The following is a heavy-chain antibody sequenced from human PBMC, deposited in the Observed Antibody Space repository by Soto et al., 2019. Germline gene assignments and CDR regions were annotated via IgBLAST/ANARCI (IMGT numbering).Heavy chain of an antibody. CDR3: ARSSGWYDFDY. D-gene: IGHD6-19*01. CDR1: GGSVSSGSYY. CDR2: IYYSGST. Sequence: QVQLQESGPGLVKPSETLSLTCTVSGGSVSSGSYYWSWIRQPPGKGLEWIGYIYYSGSTNYNPSLKSRVTISVDTSKNQCSRKLSSVTAADTAVYYCARSSGWYDFDYWGQGTLVTVSS. J-gene: IGHJ4*02. V-gene: IGHV4-61*01.